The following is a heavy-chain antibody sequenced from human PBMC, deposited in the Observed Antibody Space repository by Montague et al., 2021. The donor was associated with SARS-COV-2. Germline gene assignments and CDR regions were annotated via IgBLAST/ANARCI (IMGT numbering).Heavy chain of an antibody. J-gene: IGHJ4*02. V-gene: IGHV3-33*01. CDR1: GFTFSSYG. CDR2: IWYDGSNK. CDR3: ATDGGGTTNWSYFDK. Sequence: SLRLSCAASGFTFSSYGMHWVRQAPGKGLEWVAVIWYDGSNKYYADSVKGRFTISRDNSKNTLYLQMNSLRPEDTAVYFCATDGGGTTNWSYFDKWGQGTQVTVSS. D-gene: IGHD1-14*01.